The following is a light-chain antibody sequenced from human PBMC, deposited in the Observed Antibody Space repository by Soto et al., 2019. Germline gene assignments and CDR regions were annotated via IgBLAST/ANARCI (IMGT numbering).Light chain of an antibody. V-gene: IGKV3-15*01. CDR2: GAS. CDR3: QQYNKWPWT. Sequence: EIVFTQSPGTLSLSPGERATLSCRASQSVSSSYLAWYQQKPGQAPRLLIYGASTRATGIPARFSGSGSGTEFTLTISSLQSEDFAVYYCQQYNKWPWTFGQGTKVDI. J-gene: IGKJ1*01. CDR1: QSVSSSY.